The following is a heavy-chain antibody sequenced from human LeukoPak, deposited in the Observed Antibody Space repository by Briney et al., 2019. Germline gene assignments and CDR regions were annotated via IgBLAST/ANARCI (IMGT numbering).Heavy chain of an antibody. CDR1: GFTVSSNY. CDR2: IKQDGSEK. D-gene: IGHD3-22*01. Sequence: PGGSLRLSCAASGFTVSSNYMSWVRQAPGKGLEWVANIKQDGSEKYYVDSVKGRFTISRGNAKNSLYLQMNSLRAEDTAVYYCVWYYYDSSGPSPFDYWGQGTLVTVSS. J-gene: IGHJ4*02. CDR3: VWYYYDSSGPSPFDY. V-gene: IGHV3-7*01.